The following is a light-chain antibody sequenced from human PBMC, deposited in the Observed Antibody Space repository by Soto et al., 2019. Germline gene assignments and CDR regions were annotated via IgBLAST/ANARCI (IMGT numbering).Light chain of an antibody. CDR2: AAS. V-gene: IGKV3-15*01. J-gene: IGKJ1*01. CDR3: QQYINWPRT. CDR1: QSVTTY. Sequence: VVMTQSPATLSFSPGERATPPFRGSQSVTTYLAWYQQHPGHAPRLLIYAASTRGTGIPARFSGSGSGTEFSLTISSLQSEDLAVYYCQQYINWPRTFGQGTKVDIK.